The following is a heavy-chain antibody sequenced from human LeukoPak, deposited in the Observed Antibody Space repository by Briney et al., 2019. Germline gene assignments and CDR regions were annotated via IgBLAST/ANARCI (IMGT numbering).Heavy chain of an antibody. V-gene: IGHV4-59*08. CDR2: IYYSGST. CDR3: ARGLVDMSDYVWGSYRYTEYYFDY. CDR1: GGSISSYY. D-gene: IGHD3-16*02. Sequence: SETLSLTCTVSGGSISSYYWSWIRQPPGKGLEWIGYIYYSGSTNYNPSLKSRVTISVDTSKNQFSLKLSSVTAADTAVYYCARGLVDMSDYVWGSYRYTEYYFDYWGQGTLVTVSS. J-gene: IGHJ4*02.